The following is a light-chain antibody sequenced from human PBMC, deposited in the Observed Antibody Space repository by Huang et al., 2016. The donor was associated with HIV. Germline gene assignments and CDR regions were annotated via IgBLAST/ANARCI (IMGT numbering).Light chain of an antibody. J-gene: IGKJ4*01. V-gene: IGKV3D-20*01. CDR3: QQYGSSPLT. CDR2: DAS. CDR1: QSLSSSY. Sequence: EIVLTQSPATLSLSPGERATLSCGASQSLSSSYVAWYQQKPGLAPRLLIYDASNRATGIPDRFSGSGSGTDFTLTISSLEPEDFAVYYCQQYGSSPLTFGGGTKVEIK.